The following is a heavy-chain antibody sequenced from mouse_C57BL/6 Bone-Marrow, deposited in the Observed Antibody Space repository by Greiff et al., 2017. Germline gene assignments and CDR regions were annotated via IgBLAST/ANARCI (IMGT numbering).Heavy chain of an antibody. V-gene: IGHV14-4*01. CDR1: GFNIKDDY. CDR3: TSYGSFDD. Sequence: EVQLQQSGAELVRPGASVKLSCTASGFNIKDDYMHWVKQRPEQGLEWIGWIDPENGDTEYASKFQGKATITADTSSNTAYLQLSSLTSEDTAVYYCTSYGSFDDWGQGTTLTVSS. J-gene: IGHJ2*01. D-gene: IGHD1-1*01. CDR2: IDPENGDT.